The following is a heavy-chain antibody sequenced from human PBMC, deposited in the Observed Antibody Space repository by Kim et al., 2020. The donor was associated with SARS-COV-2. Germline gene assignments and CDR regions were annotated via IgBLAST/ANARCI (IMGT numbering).Heavy chain of an antibody. Sequence: GGSLRLSCAASGFTFSSYAMSWVRQAPGKGLEWVSAISGSGGSTYYADSVKGRFTISRDNSKNTLYLQMNSLRAEDTAVYYCAKDPLLVVTAILVDYWGQGTLVTVSS. J-gene: IGHJ4*02. CDR2: ISGSGGST. D-gene: IGHD2-21*02. CDR1: GFTFSSYA. V-gene: IGHV3-23*01. CDR3: AKDPLLVVTAILVDY.